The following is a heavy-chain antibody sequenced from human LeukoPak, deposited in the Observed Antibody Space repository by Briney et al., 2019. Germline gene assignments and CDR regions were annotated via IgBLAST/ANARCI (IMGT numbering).Heavy chain of an antibody. CDR1: GFTFSSYA. CDR2: IGGSGGST. J-gene: IGHJ4*02. D-gene: IGHD6-19*01. V-gene: IGHV3-23*01. CDR3: AKVSAAVAGTYGD. Sequence: GASLRLSCAASGFTFSSYAMSWVRQAPGKGLEWVSAIGGSGGSTYYADSVKGRFTISRDNSKNTLYLQMNSLRAEDTAVYYCAKVSAAVAGTYGDWGQGTLVTVSS.